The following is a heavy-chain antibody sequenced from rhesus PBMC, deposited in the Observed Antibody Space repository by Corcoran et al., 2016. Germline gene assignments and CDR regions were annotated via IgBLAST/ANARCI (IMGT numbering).Heavy chain of an antibody. D-gene: IGHD4-11*01. CDR1: GGSISSSHW. V-gene: IGHV4-65*02. J-gene: IGHJ5-2*02. Sequence: QVQLQASGPGLVKPSETLSLTCAVSGGSISSSHWWSWIRQPPGKGLGGIGYIRGRSGSTYDKPALKSRVTMSKDTTKNQFSLKLSSVTAADTAVYYCARHYQDVWGRGVLVTVSS. CDR2: IRGRSGST. CDR3: ARHYQDV.